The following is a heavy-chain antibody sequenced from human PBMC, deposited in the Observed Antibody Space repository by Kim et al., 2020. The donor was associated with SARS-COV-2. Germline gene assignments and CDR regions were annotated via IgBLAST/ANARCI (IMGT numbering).Heavy chain of an antibody. J-gene: IGHJ6*02. D-gene: IGHD2-2*01. CDR1: GFTFSSYW. V-gene: IGHV3-74*01. Sequence: GGSLRLSCAASGFTFSSYWMHWVRQAPGKGLVWVSRINSDGSSTSYADSVKGRFTISRDNAKNTLYLQMNSLRAEDTAVYYCARDNVVPAAILYYYYGMDVWGQGTTVTVSS. CDR3: ARDNVVPAAILYYYYGMDV. CDR2: INSDGSST.